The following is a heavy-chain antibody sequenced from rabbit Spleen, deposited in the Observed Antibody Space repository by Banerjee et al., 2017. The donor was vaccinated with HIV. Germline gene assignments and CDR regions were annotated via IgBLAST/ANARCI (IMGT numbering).Heavy chain of an antibody. CDR2: IDPVFGIT. J-gene: IGHJ4*01. V-gene: IGHV1S7*01. D-gene: IGHD4-1*01. CDR3: ARDLDGVIGWNFGW. Sequence: QLEESGGGLVKPEGSLKLSCKASGFTLSSYYMNWVRQAPGKGLEWIGYIDPVFGITYYASWVNGRFSISRENAQNTVFLQMTSLTAADTATYFCARDLDGVIGWNFGWWGPGTLVTVS. CDR1: GFTLSSYY.